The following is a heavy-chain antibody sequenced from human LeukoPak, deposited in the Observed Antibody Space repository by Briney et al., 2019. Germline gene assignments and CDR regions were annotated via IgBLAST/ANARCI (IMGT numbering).Heavy chain of an antibody. J-gene: IGHJ4*02. CDR1: GFTFSRYS. V-gene: IGHV3-33*08. CDR3: ARDAVLGYCSGGSCYVLDY. CDR2: IWYDGSNK. Sequence: GGSLRLSCAASGFTFSRYSMNWVRQAPGKGLEWVAVIWYDGSNKYYADSVKGRFTISRDNSKNTLYLQMNSLRAEDMAVYYCARDAVLGYCSGGSCYVLDYWGQGTLVTVSS. D-gene: IGHD2-15*01.